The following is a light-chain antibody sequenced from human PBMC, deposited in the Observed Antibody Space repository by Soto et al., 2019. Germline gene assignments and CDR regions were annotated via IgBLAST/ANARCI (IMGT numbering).Light chain of an antibody. CDR1: SSDIGGYNF. V-gene: IGLV2-8*01. Sequence: QSALTQPPSASGSPGQSVTISCTGTSSDIGGYNFVSWYQQYPGKAPKLMIYEVSKRPSGVPDRFSGSQSGSTASLTVSGLQSEEEAAYFCSSYAGSNNLVFGGGTKLTVL. CDR2: EVS. J-gene: IGLJ2*01. CDR3: SSYAGSNNLV.